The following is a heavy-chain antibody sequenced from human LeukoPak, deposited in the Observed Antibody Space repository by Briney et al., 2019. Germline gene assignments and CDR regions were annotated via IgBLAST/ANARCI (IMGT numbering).Heavy chain of an antibody. CDR1: GFTVSSNY. J-gene: IGHJ4*02. D-gene: IGHD3-10*01. CDR3: ARASCYGSGSGY. V-gene: IGHV3-66*01. Sequence: GSLRLSXAASGFTVSSNYMSWVRQAPGKGLEWVSVIYSGGSTYYADSVKGRFTISRDNSKNTLYLQMNSLRAEDTAVYYCARASCYGSGSGYWGQGTLVTVSS. CDR2: IYSGGST.